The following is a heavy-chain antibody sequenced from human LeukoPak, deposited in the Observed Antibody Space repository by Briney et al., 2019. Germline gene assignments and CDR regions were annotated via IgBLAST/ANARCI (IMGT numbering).Heavy chain of an antibody. CDR3: ARDHRLDEGYFDY. Sequence: ASVKVSCKASGYTFTSYAMHWVRQAPGQRLEWMGWINPNSGGTNYAQKFQGRVTMTRDTSISTAYMELSRLRSDDTAVYYCARDHRLDEGYFDYWGQGTLVTVSS. CDR2: INPNSGGT. V-gene: IGHV1-2*02. CDR1: GYTFTSYA. J-gene: IGHJ4*02. D-gene: IGHD6-19*01.